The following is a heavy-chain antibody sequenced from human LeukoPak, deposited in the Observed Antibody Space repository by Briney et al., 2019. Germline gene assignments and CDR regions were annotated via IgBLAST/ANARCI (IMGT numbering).Heavy chain of an antibody. J-gene: IGHJ4*02. CDR3: ARDLILTGYYIRAPFDY. Sequence: GGSLRLSCAASGFTFSSYGMHWVRQAPGKGLEWVAFIRYDGSNKYYADSVKGRFTISRDNSKNTLYLQMNSLRAEDTAVYYCARDLILTGYYIRAPFDYWGQGTLVTVSS. D-gene: IGHD3-9*01. V-gene: IGHV3-30*02. CDR1: GFTFSSYG. CDR2: IRYDGSNK.